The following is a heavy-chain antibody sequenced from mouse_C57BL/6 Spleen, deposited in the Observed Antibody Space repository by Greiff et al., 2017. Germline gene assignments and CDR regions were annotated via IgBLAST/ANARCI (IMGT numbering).Heavy chain of an antibody. CDR2: INPNYDTT. D-gene: IGHD1-1*01. V-gene: IGHV1-39*01. Sequence: HVKQSGPELVKPGASVKISCKASGYSFTDYNMNWVKQSNGKSLEWIGVINPNYDTTSYNQKFKGKATLTVDQSSSTAYMQLNSLTSEDSAVYESARNGSSYCDYWGQGTTLTVSS. CDR1: GYSFTDYN. J-gene: IGHJ2*01. CDR3: ARNGSSYCDY.